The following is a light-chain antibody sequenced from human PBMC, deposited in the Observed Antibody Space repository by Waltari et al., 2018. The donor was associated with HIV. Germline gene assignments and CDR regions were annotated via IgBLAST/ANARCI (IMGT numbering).Light chain of an antibody. CDR1: QNVYTW. J-gene: IGKJ2*01. V-gene: IGKV1-5*03. CDR2: KAS. Sequence: IQMTQSPSILSASVGDRVTITCRASQNVYTWLAWYQQRPGRAPNLLIYKASTLEYGVPARFSGSGSGTNFTLTINTLHPDDFATYYCQQYNSDFYTFGLGTRLDLK. CDR3: QQYNSDFYT.